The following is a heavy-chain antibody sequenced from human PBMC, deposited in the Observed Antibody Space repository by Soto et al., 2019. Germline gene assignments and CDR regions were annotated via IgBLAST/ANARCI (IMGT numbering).Heavy chain of an antibody. CDR1: GFTFTNAW. Sequence: EVQLVESGGGLVKPGGSLRLSCAASGFTFTNAWMSWVRQAPGKGLEWVGRIKSNPDGGTPDYAAPVNGRFTISRDDSTNTLYLQMNSLENEDTAVYYCNTCCRGHCYGPMDAWGKGTAVTVST. J-gene: IGHJ6*04. D-gene: IGHD2-21*02. CDR3: NTCCRGHCYGPMDA. V-gene: IGHV3-15*01. CDR2: IKSNPDGGTP.